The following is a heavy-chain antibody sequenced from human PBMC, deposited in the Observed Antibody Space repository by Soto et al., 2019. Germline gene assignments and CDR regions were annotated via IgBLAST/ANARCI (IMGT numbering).Heavy chain of an antibody. CDR3: ARQLRIGYSGYDSEY. CDR1: GGSVSSGSYY. CDR2: IYYSGST. D-gene: IGHD5-12*01. V-gene: IGHV4-61*01. J-gene: IGHJ4*02. Sequence: PSETLSLTCTVSGGSVSSGSYYWSWIRQPPGKGLEWIGYIYYSGSTNYNHSLKSRVTISVDTSKNQFSLKLSSVTAADTAVYYCARQLRIGYSGYDSEYWGQGTLVTVSS.